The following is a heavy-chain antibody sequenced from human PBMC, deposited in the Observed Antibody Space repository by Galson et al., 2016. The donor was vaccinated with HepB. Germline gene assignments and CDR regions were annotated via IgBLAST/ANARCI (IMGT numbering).Heavy chain of an antibody. CDR1: GDSVSSNSAA. D-gene: IGHD6-25*01. J-gene: IGHJ4*02. Sequence: CAISGDSVSSNSAAWNWIRQSPSRGLEWLGRTYYRSKWYNDYAESVKSRITINPDTSKNQFSLQLHSVTPDDTAFYYCAGEGASGYALDYWGQGTLATVSS. V-gene: IGHV6-1*01. CDR2: TYYRSKWYN. CDR3: AGEGASGYALDY.